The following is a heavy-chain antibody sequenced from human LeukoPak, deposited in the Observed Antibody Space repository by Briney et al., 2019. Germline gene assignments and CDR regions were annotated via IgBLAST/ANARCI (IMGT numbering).Heavy chain of an antibody. CDR2: ISGSGGST. Sequence: PPGGSLRLSCAASGFTFNSYAMSWVRQAPGKGVEWVSAISGSGGSTYYADSMRGRFTISRDNSKNTLYLQMNSLRAEDTAAYYCAKTPGYTTVTSHDYWGQGTLVTVSS. CDR3: AKTPGYTTVTSHDY. J-gene: IGHJ4*02. D-gene: IGHD4-17*01. V-gene: IGHV3-23*01. CDR1: GFTFNSYA.